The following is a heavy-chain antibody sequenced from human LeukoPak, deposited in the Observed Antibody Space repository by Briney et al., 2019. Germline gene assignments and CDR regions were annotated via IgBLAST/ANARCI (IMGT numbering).Heavy chain of an antibody. V-gene: IGHV3-21*01. D-gene: IGHD2-15*01. J-gene: IGHJ4*02. Sequence: GGSLRLSCAASGFTFSSYSMNWVRQAPGKGLDGFSSISSISSYIYYADSVKGRFTISRANAKNSLYLQMDSLRAEDTAWYYCARDLYGYCSGGSCYSFDYWGQGTLVTVSS. CDR3: ARDLYGYCSGGSCYSFDY. CDR1: GFTFSSYS. CDR2: ISSISSYI.